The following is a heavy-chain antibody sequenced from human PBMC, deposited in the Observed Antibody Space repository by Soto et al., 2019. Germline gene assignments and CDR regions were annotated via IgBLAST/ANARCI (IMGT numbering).Heavy chain of an antibody. V-gene: IGHV1-46*01. CDR2: INPSGGST. D-gene: IGHD5-18*01. J-gene: IGHJ6*02. CDR3: ARVDTAMVIRDYYYYGMDV. Sequence: ASVKVSCKASGYTFTSCYMHWVRQAPGQGLEWMGIINPSGGSTSYAQKFQGRVTMTRDTSTSTVYMELSSLRSEDTAVYYCARVDTAMVIRDYYYYGMDVWGQGTTVTVSS. CDR1: GYTFTSCY.